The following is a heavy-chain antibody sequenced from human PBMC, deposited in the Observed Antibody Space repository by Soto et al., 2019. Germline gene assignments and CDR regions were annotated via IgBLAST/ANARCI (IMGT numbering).Heavy chain of an antibody. D-gene: IGHD3-16*01. Sequence: SETLSLTCTVSGRSITSRDSSWGWIRQRPGEGLEWVGYIYYNGATYYNPSLKSRLTISIDTSTNQFFLKLTSVTAADTAVYFCARVLITSGPLEYSFDYWGPGSLVTVSS. CDR1: GRSITSRDSS. CDR2: IYYNGAT. J-gene: IGHJ4*02. CDR3: ARVLITSGPLEYSFDY. V-gene: IGHV4-31*03.